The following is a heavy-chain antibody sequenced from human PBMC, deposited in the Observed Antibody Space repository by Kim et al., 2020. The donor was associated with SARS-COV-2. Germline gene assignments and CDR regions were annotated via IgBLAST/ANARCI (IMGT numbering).Heavy chain of an antibody. CDR2: IYYSGST. CDR1: GVSVSSGSYY. V-gene: IGHV4-61*01. CDR3: ARDLGSGRYYHYYYGM. J-gene: IGHJ6*01. Sequence: SETLSLTCTVSGVSVSSGSYYWSWIRQPPGKGLEWIGYIYYSGSTNYNPSLKSRVTISVDTSKNQFSLKLSSGTAADTAVYYCARDLGSGRYYHYYYGM. D-gene: IGHD3-10*02.